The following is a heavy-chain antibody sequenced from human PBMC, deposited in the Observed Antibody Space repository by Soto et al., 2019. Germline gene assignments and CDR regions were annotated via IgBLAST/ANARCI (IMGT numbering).Heavy chain of an antibody. Sequence: PGAPLSLSCAASGFTFSSYAVHWMRQAPGEGQVWVSRINVDGSDTCYADSVNGRFTISRDNAKNTLYLQMNSLRADDSAVYYCARGQGYCNNVGCYILVPWGQGPLDSVSS. CDR2: INVDGSDT. J-gene: IGHJ5*02. V-gene: IGHV3-74*01. CDR1: GFTFSSYA. D-gene: IGHD2-8*01. CDR3: ARGQGYCNNVGCYILVP.